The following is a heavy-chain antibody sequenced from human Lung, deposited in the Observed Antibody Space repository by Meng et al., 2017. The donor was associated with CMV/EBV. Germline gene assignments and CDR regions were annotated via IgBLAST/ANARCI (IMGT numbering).Heavy chain of an antibody. Sequence: SVXVSXXASGYTFTNYYMHWVRQAPGQGLEWMGVINPSGGSTTYAQKFQGRLTMTRDTSTSTVYMELSSLKSEDTAMYYCARVLGQLVSPYGMDVWGQGTXVTVSS. CDR1: GYTFTNYY. J-gene: IGHJ6*02. D-gene: IGHD6-13*01. V-gene: IGHV1-46*01. CDR2: INPSGGST. CDR3: ARVLGQLVSPYGMDV.